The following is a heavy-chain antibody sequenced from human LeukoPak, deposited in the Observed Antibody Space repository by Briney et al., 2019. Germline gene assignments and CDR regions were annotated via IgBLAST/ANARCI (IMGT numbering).Heavy chain of an antibody. CDR1: GITVSSNY. D-gene: IGHD3-9*01. Sequence: GGSLSLSCAASGITVSSNYMSWVRQAPGKGLEGVSIIYSGGATFYADSVKGRFTISRENSKNTLWLQMNSLRAEDTAVYYCARLHYDVLTGPFDYWGQGTLVTVSS. CDR2: IYSGGAT. J-gene: IGHJ4*02. CDR3: ARLHYDVLTGPFDY. V-gene: IGHV3-66*04.